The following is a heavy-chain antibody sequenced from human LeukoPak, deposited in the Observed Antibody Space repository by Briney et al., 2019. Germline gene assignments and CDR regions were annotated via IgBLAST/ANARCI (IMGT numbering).Heavy chain of an antibody. CDR2: IYYSGST. J-gene: IGHJ6*03. Sequence: SETLSLTCTVSGGSISSYYWSWLRQPPGKGLEWIGLIYYSGSTNYNPSLKSRVTISVDTSKNQFSLKLSSVTAADTAVYYCARSSEGRYYYDSSGYSYYYYYMDVWGKGTTVTISS. D-gene: IGHD3-22*01. CDR1: GGSISSYY. CDR3: ARSSEGRYYYDSSGYSYYYYYMDV. V-gene: IGHV4-59*01.